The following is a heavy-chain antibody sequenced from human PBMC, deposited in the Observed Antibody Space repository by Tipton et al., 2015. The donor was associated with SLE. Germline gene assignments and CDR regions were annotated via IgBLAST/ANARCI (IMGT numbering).Heavy chain of an antibody. CDR3: ASRPVATSGGMDV. CDR1: GGSITSSNW. D-gene: IGHD3-10*01. CDR2: VHHSGAT. V-gene: IGHV4-4*02. J-gene: IGHJ6*02. Sequence: TLSLTCVVSGGSITSSNWWSWVRQSPGKGLGWIGEVHHSGATNYNPSLKSRVSLSIDESKNHFSLTLTSVTAADTTIYYCASRPVATSGGMDVWGQGTTVTVSS.